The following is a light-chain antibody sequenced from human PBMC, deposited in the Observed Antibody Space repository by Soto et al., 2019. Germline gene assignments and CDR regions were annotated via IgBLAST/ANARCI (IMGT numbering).Light chain of an antibody. CDR3: SSYTRGSTLV. CDR2: EVS. J-gene: IGLJ3*02. CDR1: SSDVGGAYNY. Sequence: QSALTQPASVSGSPGQSITISCTGTSSDVGGAYNYVSWYQQHPGKAPKLMIYEVSNRPSGVSNRFSGSKSGNTASLTISGLQSEDEGNYYCSSYTRGSTLVFGGGTKVTVL. V-gene: IGLV2-14*01.